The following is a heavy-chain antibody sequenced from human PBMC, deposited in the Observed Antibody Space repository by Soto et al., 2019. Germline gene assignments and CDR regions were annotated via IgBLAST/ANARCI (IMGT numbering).Heavy chain of an antibody. CDR2: IIPIFGTA. CDR1: GGTFSSYA. Sequence: QVQLVQSGAEVKKPGSSVKVSCKASGGTFSSYAISWVRQAPGQGLEWMGGIIPIFGTANYAQKFKGRVTITADESTSTAYMERSSLRSEDTAVYYCARHVPAAGYYCGMDVWGQGTTVTVSS. CDR3: ARHVPAAGYYCGMDV. J-gene: IGHJ6*02. V-gene: IGHV1-69*12. D-gene: IGHD2-2*01.